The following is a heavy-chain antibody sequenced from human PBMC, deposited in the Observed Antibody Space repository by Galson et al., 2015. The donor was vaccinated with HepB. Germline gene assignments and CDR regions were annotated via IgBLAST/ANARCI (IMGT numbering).Heavy chain of an antibody. V-gene: IGHV1-18*04. CDR1: GYTFTSYG. CDR2: ISAYNGNT. CDR3: ASSASYTVTGTYYYYGMDV. J-gene: IGHJ6*02. Sequence: SVKVSCKASGYTFTSYGISWVRQAPGQGLEWMGWISAYNGNTNYAQKLQGRVTMTTDTSTSTAYMELRSLRSDDTAVYYCASSASYTVTGTYYYYGMDVWGQGTTVTVSS. D-gene: IGHD4-17*01.